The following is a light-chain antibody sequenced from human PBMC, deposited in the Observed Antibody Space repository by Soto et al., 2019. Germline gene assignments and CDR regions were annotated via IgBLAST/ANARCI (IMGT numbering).Light chain of an antibody. V-gene: IGKV1-5*03. CDR2: KAS. CDR3: QHYNSYPLT. Sequence: DIQMTQSPSTLSASVGGRVTITCRASQSISSWLAWYQQKPGKAPNLLIYKASSLESGVPSRFSGSGSGTDFTLTISSLQPDDFATYYCQHYNSYPLTFGGGTKVEIK. J-gene: IGKJ4*01. CDR1: QSISSW.